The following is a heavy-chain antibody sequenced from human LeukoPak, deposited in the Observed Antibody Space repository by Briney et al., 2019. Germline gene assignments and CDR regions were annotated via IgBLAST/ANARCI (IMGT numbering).Heavy chain of an antibody. CDR3: AKDYYYDSSGYYANYNY. D-gene: IGHD3-22*01. CDR2: ISSSSNVI. J-gene: IGHJ4*02. V-gene: IGHV3-48*01. CDR1: GFTFNSYA. Sequence: GGSLRLSCAASGFTFNSYAFNWVRQAPGKGLEWVSYISSSSNVIYYTDSVKGRFTISRDNARNLLSLQMNSLRAEDTAVYYCAKDYYYDSSGYYANYNYWGQGTLVTVSS.